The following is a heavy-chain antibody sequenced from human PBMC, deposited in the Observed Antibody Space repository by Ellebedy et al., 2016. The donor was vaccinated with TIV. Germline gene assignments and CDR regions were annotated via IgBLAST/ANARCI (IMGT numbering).Heavy chain of an antibody. J-gene: IGHJ4*02. CDR1: GFTFSSYS. CDR3: ASPYGSGSDIDY. D-gene: IGHD3-10*01. V-gene: IGHV3-21*01. CDR2: ISSSSSYI. Sequence: GESLKISCAASGFTFSSYSMNWVRQAPGKGLEWVSSISSSSSYIYYADSVKGRFTISRDNAKNSLYLQMNSLRAEDTAVYYCASPYGSGSDIDYWGQGTLVTVSS.